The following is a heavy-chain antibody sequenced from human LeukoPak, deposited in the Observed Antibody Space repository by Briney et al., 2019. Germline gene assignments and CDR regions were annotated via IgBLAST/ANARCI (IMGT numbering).Heavy chain of an antibody. CDR1: GFTSGIYA. J-gene: IGHJ4*02. D-gene: IGHD3-22*01. CDR3: ARDYYDSSGLDY. Sequence: PGGSLRLSCAASGFTSGIYAVSWVRQAPGKGLEWVSAFSGGGDSYYADSVKGRFTISRDNAKNSLYLQMNSLRAEDTAVYYCARDYYDSSGLDYWGQGTLVTVSS. CDR2: FSGGGDS. V-gene: IGHV3-23*01.